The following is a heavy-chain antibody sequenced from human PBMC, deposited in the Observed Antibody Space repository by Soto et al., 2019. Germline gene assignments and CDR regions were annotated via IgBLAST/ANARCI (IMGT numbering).Heavy chain of an antibody. CDR2: INTGNGDT. CDR1: GYTFTTYS. Sequence: QVQLVQSGAEVQKPGASVKLSCKASGYTFTTYSMRWVRQAPGQSLEWLGWINTGNGDTRYPQKFQGRVTVTRDTSASTVYMELSSLNSEDTAVYYCARDRVGNDYWGQGTQVTVSS. V-gene: IGHV1-3*04. J-gene: IGHJ4*02. CDR3: ARDRVGNDY.